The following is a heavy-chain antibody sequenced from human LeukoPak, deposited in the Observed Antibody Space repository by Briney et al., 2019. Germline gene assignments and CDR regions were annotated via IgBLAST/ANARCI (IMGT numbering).Heavy chain of an antibody. J-gene: IGHJ4*02. CDR1: GFTFSSYA. D-gene: IGHD6-19*01. V-gene: IGHV3-23*01. CDR2: ISGSGGST. CDR3: AKSKGSGWYGGIDY. Sequence: GGSLRLSCAASGFTFSSYAMSWVRQAPGKGLEWVSAISGSGGSTYYADSVKGRFTISRDNSKNTLYLQMNSLRAEDTAVYYCAKSKGSGWYGGIDYWGQGTLVTVSS.